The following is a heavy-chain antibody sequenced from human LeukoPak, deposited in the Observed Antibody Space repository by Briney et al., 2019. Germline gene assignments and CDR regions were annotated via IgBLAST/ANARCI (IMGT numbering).Heavy chain of an antibody. CDR2: INKDGSAA. CDR3: ATWAFYHSLDV. CDR1: GFTFDAYA. J-gene: IGHJ6*02. D-gene: IGHD1-26*01. Sequence: GGSLRLSCGASGFTFDAYAMHWVRHAPGKGLEWASLINKDGSAAYYADSVKGRFTISRDNSKNSLYLQMNSLRSEDTALYYCATWAFYHSLDVWGQGTTVTVSS. V-gene: IGHV3-43*02.